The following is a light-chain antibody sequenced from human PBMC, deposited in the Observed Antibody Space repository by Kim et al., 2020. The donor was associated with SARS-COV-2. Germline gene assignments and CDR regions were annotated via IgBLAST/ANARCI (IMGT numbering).Light chain of an antibody. CDR2: AAS. J-gene: IGKJ4*01. Sequence: PGERAALSSRAIQSSSHTLAWYQQHRGQPPRRLIYAASTRATGIPARFSGSGSGTEFTLTISSLQSEDFAVYYCQQYNKWPPRLTFGGGTKVDIK. CDR3: QQYNKWPPRLT. V-gene: IGKV3-15*01. CDR1: QSSSHT.